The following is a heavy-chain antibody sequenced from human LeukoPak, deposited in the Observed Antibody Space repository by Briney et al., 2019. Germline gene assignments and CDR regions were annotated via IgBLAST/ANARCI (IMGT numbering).Heavy chain of an antibody. Sequence: SETLSLTCTVSGGSISSSSYYWGWIRQPPGKGLEWIGSIYYSGITYYNPSLKSRVTISVDTSKNQFSLKLSSVTAADTAVYYCARLRREDSSGYPYYFDYWGQGTLVTVSS. V-gene: IGHV4-39*01. J-gene: IGHJ4*02. D-gene: IGHD3-22*01. CDR2: IYYSGIT. CDR3: ARLRREDSSGYPYYFDY. CDR1: GGSISSSSYY.